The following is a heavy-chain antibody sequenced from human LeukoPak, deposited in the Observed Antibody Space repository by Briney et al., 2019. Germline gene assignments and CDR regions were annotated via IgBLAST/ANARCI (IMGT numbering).Heavy chain of an antibody. D-gene: IGHD6-19*01. CDR3: ARGLKAGIAVAVVDAFDI. CDR1: GGSISSSSYY. J-gene: IGHJ3*02. V-gene: IGHV4-39*07. CDR2: IYYSGST. Sequence: SQTLSLTCTVSGGSISSSSYYWGWIRQPPGKGLEWIGSIYYSGSTYYNPSLKSRVTISVDTSKNQFSLKLSSVTAADTAVYYCARGLKAGIAVAVVDAFDIWGQGTMVTVSS.